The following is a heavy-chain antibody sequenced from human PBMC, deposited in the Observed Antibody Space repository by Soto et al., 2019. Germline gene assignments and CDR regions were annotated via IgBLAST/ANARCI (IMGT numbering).Heavy chain of an antibody. Sequence: HPGGSLRLSCAASGFTFSSYGMHGVRQAPGKGLEWVAVISYDGSNKYYADSVKGRFTISRDNSKNTLYLQMNSLRAEDTAVYYCAKDGSSYCGGDCYPFDYWGQGTLVTVSS. V-gene: IGHV3-30*18. D-gene: IGHD2-21*02. J-gene: IGHJ4*02. CDR2: ISYDGSNK. CDR1: GFTFSSYG. CDR3: AKDGSSYCGGDCYPFDY.